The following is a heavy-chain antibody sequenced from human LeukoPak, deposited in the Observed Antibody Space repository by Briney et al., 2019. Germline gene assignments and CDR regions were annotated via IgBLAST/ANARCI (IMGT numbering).Heavy chain of an antibody. CDR1: GGSIAGFY. D-gene: IGHD3-9*01. CDR3: ARAGYDILTGYCGAFDI. CDR2: MYYSGST. V-gene: IGHV4-59*12. Sequence: SEALSLTCTVSGGSIAGFYWSWFRQSPGKGLEWIGYMYYSGSTYYNPSLKSRVSVSVDTSKNQFSLKLSSVTAADTAVYYCARAGYDILTGYCGAFDIWGQGTMVIVSS. J-gene: IGHJ3*02.